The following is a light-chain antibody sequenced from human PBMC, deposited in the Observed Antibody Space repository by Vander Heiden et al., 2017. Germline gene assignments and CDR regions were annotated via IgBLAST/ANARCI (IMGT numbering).Light chain of an antibody. V-gene: IGLV2-11*01. Sequence: QSALTQPRSVSGYPGQSVTISCPGPRSDVGGYNSVSWYQQHPGKAPKRRIVEVSKRPSGVPDRFSGSKSGNKGSLTISGLQAEDEADYYCCSYAGSYNYWVFGGGTKLTVL. CDR2: EVS. J-gene: IGLJ3*02. CDR3: CSYAGSYNYWV. CDR1: RSDVGGYNS.